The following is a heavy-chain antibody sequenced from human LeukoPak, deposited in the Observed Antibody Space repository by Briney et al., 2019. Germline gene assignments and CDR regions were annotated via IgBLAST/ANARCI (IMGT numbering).Heavy chain of an antibody. V-gene: IGHV4-34*01. Sequence: PSETLSLTCAVYGGSFSGYYWSWIRQPPGKGLEWIGEINHSGSTNYNPSLKSRVTISVDTSKNQFSLKLSSVTAADTAVYYCASRGSYVYFDYWGQGTLVTVSS. CDR2: INHSGST. J-gene: IGHJ4*02. D-gene: IGHD1-26*01. CDR3: ASRGSYVYFDY. CDR1: GGSFSGYY.